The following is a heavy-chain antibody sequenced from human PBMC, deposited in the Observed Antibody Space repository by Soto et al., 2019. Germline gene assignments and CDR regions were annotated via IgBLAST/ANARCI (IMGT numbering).Heavy chain of an antibody. J-gene: IGHJ6*02. Sequence: VGSLRLSCRASGLAFGNYAMNWVRQVPGRGLEWVAGVSTNGRSTYYADSVRGRFTISRDNSKITVYLQMNSLRAEDTAVYYCAKDRAFNYFYGMDVWGQGTTVTVSS. D-gene: IGHD3-10*01. CDR1: GLAFGNYA. CDR3: AKDRAFNYFYGMDV. V-gene: IGHV3-23*01. CDR2: VSTNGRST.